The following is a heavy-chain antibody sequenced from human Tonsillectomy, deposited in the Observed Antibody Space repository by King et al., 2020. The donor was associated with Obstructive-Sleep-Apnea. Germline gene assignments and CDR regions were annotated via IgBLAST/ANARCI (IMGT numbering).Heavy chain of an antibody. D-gene: IGHD3-22*01. CDR1: GGSISSGDFY. CDR2: IYYTGSA. J-gene: IGHJ4*02. Sequence: VQLQESGPGLVKPSQTLSLTCTFSGGSISSGDFYWSWIRQPPGKGLEWIGYIYYTGSAYYNPSLKSRVIISVDTSKNQFSLKLRSVTAADTAVYYCARDPRSDRSGSYYFDYWGLGTLVSVSS. V-gene: IGHV4-30-4*01. CDR3: ARDPRSDRSGSYYFDY.